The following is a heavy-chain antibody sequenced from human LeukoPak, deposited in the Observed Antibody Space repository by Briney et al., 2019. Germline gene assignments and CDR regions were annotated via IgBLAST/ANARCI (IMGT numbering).Heavy chain of an antibody. Sequence: SETLSLTCTVSGGSISSYYWSWIRQPPGKGLEWIGYIYYSGSTNYNPSLKSRVTISVDTSKNQFSLKLSSVTAADTAVYYCVRDFRPTGTTRRAFDIWGQGTMVTVSS. CDR1: GGSISSYY. CDR3: VRDFRPTGTTRRAFDI. J-gene: IGHJ3*02. V-gene: IGHV4-59*01. D-gene: IGHD1-1*01. CDR2: IYYSGST.